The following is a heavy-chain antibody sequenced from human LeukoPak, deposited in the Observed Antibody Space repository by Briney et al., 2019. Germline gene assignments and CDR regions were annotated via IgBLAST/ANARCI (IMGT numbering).Heavy chain of an antibody. D-gene: IGHD3-22*01. V-gene: IGHV1-69*13. J-gene: IGHJ3*02. CDR3: ARDWLAPNGDLILEDGFDI. CDR1: GGTPTNYG. CDR2: IIPVFGMT. Sequence: VASVKVSCKASGGTPTNYGIRWVRPAPGQGLEWMGQIIPVFGMTNYAQKFQDRVTITADEATRTSYMELTSLTFEDTDVYYCARDWLAPNGDLILEDGFDIWGQGTMVTVSS.